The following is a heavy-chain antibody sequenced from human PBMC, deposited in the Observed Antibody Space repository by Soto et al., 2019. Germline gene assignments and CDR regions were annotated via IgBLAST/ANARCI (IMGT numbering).Heavy chain of an antibody. CDR2: IYYSGST. Sequence: SETLSLTCTVSGGSVSSGSYYWSWIRQPPGKGLEWIGYIYYSGSTNYNPSLKSRVTISVDTSKNQFSLKLSSVTAADTAVYYCARERELHLVFDSWGQGTLVTVSS. D-gene: IGHD1-26*01. J-gene: IGHJ4*02. CDR3: ARERELHLVFDS. CDR1: GGSVSSGSYY. V-gene: IGHV4-61*01.